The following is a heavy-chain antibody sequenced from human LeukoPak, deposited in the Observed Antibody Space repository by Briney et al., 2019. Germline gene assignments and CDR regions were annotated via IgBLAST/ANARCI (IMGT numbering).Heavy chain of an antibody. Sequence: GGSLRLSCAASGFTFSSYGMHWVRQAPXXGXEWVAVISYDGSNKYYADSVKGRFTISRDNSKNTLYLQMNSLRAEDTAVYYCAKDAVTYYYDSSGFNWFDPWGQGTLVTVSS. D-gene: IGHD3-22*01. CDR1: GFTFSSYG. J-gene: IGHJ5*02. V-gene: IGHV3-30*18. CDR2: ISYDGSNK. CDR3: AKDAVTYYYDSSGFNWFDP.